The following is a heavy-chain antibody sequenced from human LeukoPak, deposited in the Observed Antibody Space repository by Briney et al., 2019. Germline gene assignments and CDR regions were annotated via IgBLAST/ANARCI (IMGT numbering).Heavy chain of an antibody. J-gene: IGHJ4*02. CDR2: IYYSGST. D-gene: IGHD3-10*01. CDR3: ARESNKVVRGVIITHAFDY. V-gene: IGHV4-30-4*08. Sequence: SETLSLTCTVSGGSISSGDDYWSWLRQPPGKGLEWIGYIYYSGSTYYNPSLKSRVTISVDTSKNQFSLKLSSVTAPDTAVYYCARESNKVVRGVIITHAFDYWGQGTLVTVSS. CDR1: GGSISSGDDY.